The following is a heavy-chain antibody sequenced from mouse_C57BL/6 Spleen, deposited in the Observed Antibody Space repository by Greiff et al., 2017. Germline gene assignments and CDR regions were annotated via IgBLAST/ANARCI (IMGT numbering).Heavy chain of an antibody. D-gene: IGHD2-14*01. CDR1: GYAFTNYL. J-gene: IGHJ1*03. CDR2: INPGSGGT. V-gene: IGHV1-54*01. CDR3: AGSGVQWYFDV. Sequence: QVQLQQSGAELVRPGTSVKVSCKASGYAFTNYLIEWVKQRPGQVLEWIGVINPGSGGTNYNEKFKGKATLTADKSSSTAYMHLSSLTSEDSAVYFCAGSGVQWYFDVWGTGTTVTVSS.